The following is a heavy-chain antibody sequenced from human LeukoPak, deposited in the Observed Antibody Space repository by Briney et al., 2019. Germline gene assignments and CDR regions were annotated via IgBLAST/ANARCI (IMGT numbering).Heavy chain of an antibody. CDR1: GYSFTGYY. CDR3: ARDPYCSSTSCPRAPTERYYGMDV. V-gene: IGHV1-2*06. CDR2: INLDSGDT. J-gene: IGHJ6*02. D-gene: IGHD2-2*01. Sequence: ASVKVSCKASGYSFTGYYMHWVRQAPGQGLEWMGRINLDSGDTHHAQRFQGRVTMTRDTSISTAYMELRRLRSDDTAVYYCARDPYCSSTSCPRAPTERYYGMDVWGQGTTVTVSS.